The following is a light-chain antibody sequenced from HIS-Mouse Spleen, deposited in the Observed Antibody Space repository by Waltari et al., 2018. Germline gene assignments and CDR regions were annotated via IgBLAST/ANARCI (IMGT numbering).Light chain of an antibody. V-gene: IGLV2-23*01. J-gene: IGLJ3*02. CDR3: CSYAGSSTSLV. Sequence: QSALTQPASVSGSPGQSITISCTGTSSDVGSSNLVSWYQQHPGKAPKPMIYEGSKRPSGVSNRFSGSKSGNTASLTISGLQAEDEADYYCCSYAGSSTSLVFGGGTKLTVL. CDR1: SSDVGSSNL. CDR2: EGS.